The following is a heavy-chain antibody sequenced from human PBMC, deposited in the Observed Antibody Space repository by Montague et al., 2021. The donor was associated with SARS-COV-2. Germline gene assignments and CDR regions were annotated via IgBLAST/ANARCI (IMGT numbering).Heavy chain of an antibody. V-gene: IGHV4-61*02. Sequence: NYNTSLKNRVTISVDTSKNQFSLKLSSVTAADTAVYYCARGEGSGGKRANHFDYWGQGTLVTVSS. CDR3: ARGEGSGGKRANHFDY. J-gene: IGHJ4*02. D-gene: IGHD2-15*01.